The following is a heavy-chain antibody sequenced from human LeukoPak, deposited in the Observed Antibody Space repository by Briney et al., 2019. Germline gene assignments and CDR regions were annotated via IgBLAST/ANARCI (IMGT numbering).Heavy chain of an antibody. Sequence: PSETLSLTCTVSGYSIRSGYYWSWIRQPPRKGLEWIGCIYYSGGTNYNPSLKSRVTISVDTSKNQFSLKVSSVTAADTAVYYCARGHWFDPWGQGTLVTVSS. CDR3: ARGHWFDP. CDR1: GYSIRSGYY. J-gene: IGHJ5*02. CDR2: IYYSGGT. V-gene: IGHV4-61*01.